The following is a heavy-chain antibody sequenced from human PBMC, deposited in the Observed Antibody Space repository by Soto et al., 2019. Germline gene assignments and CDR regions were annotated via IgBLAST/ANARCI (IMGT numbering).Heavy chain of an antibody. CDR3: ARFPISQGWNWAYYCGMDV. CDR1: GYTFTSYD. CDR2: MNPNSGNT. V-gene: IGHV1-8*01. Sequence: ASVKVSCKASGYTFTSYDINWVRQATGQGLEWMGWMNPNSGNTGYAQKFQGRVTMTRNTSISTAYMELSSLRSEDTAVYYCARFPISQGWNWAYYCGMDVWSQGTTVTVSS. J-gene: IGHJ6*02. D-gene: IGHD1-7*01.